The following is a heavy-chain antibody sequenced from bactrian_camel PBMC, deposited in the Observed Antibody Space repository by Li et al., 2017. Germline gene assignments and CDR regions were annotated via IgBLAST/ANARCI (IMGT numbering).Heavy chain of an antibody. Sequence: QVQLVESGGGSVQAGGSLRLSCAASEYTVSSYCMGWFRQAPGKEREGVASWGRNGYIRPESRKGRFAITRDDAKNTVYLQMNDLKPEDTAVYYCARDKDYVIGGRYNPDSQGTQVTVS. D-gene: IGHD1*01. V-gene: IGHV3S1*01. CDR1: EYTVSSYC. J-gene: IGHJ4*01. CDR2: SWGRNGY.